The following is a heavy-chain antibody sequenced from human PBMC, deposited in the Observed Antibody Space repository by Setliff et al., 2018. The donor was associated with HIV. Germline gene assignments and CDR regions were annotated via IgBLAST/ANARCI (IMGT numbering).Heavy chain of an antibody. CDR1: GISINGYY. J-gene: IGHJ3*01. Sequence: SETLSLTCSVSGISINGYYWSWIRQSPRTRLEWIGYVSSIGNTNYNPSLKSRVTISVDTSKNQFSLQLNSVTAADTAVYFCASRAGGDFWGQGTMVTVSS. CDR2: VSSIGNT. D-gene: IGHD3-10*01. V-gene: IGHV4-4*08. CDR3: ASRAGGDF.